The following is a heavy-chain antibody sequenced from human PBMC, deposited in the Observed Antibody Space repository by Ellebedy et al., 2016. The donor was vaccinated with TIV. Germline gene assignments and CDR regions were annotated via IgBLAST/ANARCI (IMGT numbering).Heavy chain of an antibody. V-gene: IGHV3-15*01. CDR1: GFTFSNAR. CDR3: TTVYRYNYDSV. Sequence: PGGSLRLSCAASGFTFSNARMNWVRQAPGKGLEWVGRIKSKTDGGAADYAAPVKGRFTISRDDSKNTLYLQMNSLKTEDTAVYFCTTVYRYNYDSVWGQGTLVTVSS. J-gene: IGHJ4*02. CDR2: IKSKTDGGAA. D-gene: IGHD5-18*01.